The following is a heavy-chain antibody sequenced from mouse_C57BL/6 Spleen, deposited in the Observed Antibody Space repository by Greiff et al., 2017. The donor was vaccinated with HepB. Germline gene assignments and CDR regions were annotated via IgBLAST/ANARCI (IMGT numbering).Heavy chain of an antibody. Sequence: EVQLQQSGAELVKPGASVKLSCTASGFNIKDYYMHWVKQRTEQGLEWIGRIDPEEGETKYAPKFQGKATITADKSSNTAYLQLSSMTSEDTTVDYCAKDSYNNYFDYWGQGTTLTVSS. CDR2: IDPEEGET. V-gene: IGHV14-2*01. J-gene: IGHJ2*01. D-gene: IGHD2-12*01. CDR3: AKDSYNNYFDY. CDR1: GFNIKDYY.